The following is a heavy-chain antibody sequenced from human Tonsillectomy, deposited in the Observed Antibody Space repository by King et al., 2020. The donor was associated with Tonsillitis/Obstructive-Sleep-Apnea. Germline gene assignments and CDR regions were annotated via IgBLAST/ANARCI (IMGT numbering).Heavy chain of an antibody. J-gene: IGHJ3*02. CDR2: IKQDGSEK. D-gene: IGHD2-2*03. Sequence: VQLVGSGGGLVQPGGSLRLSCAASGFTFSSYWMSWVRQAPGKGLEWMANIKQDGSEKYYVDSVKGRFTISRDNAKNSLYLQMNSLRAEDTAVYYCARVGYCTGTSCYSSTFDIWGQGTMVTVSS. V-gene: IGHV3-7*01. CDR1: GFTFSSYW. CDR3: ARVGYCTGTSCYSSTFDI.